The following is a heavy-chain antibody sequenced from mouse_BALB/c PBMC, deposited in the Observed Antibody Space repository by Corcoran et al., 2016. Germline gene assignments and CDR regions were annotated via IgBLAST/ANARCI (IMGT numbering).Heavy chain of an antibody. D-gene: IGHD2-4*01. J-gene: IGHJ4*01. V-gene: IGHV14-3*02. Sequence: EVQLQQSGAELVKPGASVKLSCTASGFNIKDTYMHWVKQRPEQGLEWIGRIDPANGNTKYDPKFQGKATITADTSSNTAYLQLSSPTSEDTAVYYCARDYDYDDAMDYWGQGTSVTVS. CDR2: IDPANGNT. CDR3: ARDYDYDDAMDY. CDR1: GFNIKDTY.